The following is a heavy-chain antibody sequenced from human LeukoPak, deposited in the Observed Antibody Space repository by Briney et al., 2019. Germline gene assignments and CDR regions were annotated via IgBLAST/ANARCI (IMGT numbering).Heavy chain of an antibody. J-gene: IGHJ4*02. V-gene: IGHV4-59*01. D-gene: IGHD3-10*01. CDR3: ARSCITMVRGVIDYYFDY. Sequence: SETLSLTCTVSGGSISSYYWSWIRQPPGKGLEWIGYIYYSGSTNYNPSPKSRVTISVDTSKNQFSLKLSSVTAADTAVYYCARSCITMVRGVIDYYFDYWGQGTLVTVSS. CDR2: IYYSGST. CDR1: GGSISSYY.